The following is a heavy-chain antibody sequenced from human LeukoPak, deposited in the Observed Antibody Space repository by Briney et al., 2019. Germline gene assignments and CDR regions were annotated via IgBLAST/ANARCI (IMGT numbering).Heavy chain of an antibody. J-gene: IGHJ4*02. V-gene: IGHV4-39*07. D-gene: IGHD3-22*01. Sequence: SETLSLTCTVSGGSISSSSYYWGWIRQPPGKGLEWIGSIYYSGSTYYNPSLKSRVTISVDTSKNQFSLKLSSVTAADTAVYYCARDPKPYYGLYYYDSSGYYFDYWGQGTLVTVSS. CDR2: IYYSGST. CDR1: GGSISSSSYY. CDR3: ARDPKPYYGLYYYDSSGYYFDY.